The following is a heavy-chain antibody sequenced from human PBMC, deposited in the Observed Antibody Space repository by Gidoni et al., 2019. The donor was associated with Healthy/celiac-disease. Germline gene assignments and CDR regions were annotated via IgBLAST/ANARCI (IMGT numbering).Heavy chain of an antibody. CDR2: INAGNGNT. D-gene: IGHD2-8*01. CDR1: GYTFTSYA. J-gene: IGHJ4*02. Sequence: QVQLVQSGAEVKKPGASVKVSCKASGYTFTSYAMHWVRQAPGQRLEWMGWINAGNGNTKYSQEFQGRVTITRDTSASTAYMELSSLRSEDTAVYYCARAYLVYAKSGYVDYWGQGTLVTVSS. CDR3: ARAYLVYAKSGYVDY. V-gene: IGHV1-3*01.